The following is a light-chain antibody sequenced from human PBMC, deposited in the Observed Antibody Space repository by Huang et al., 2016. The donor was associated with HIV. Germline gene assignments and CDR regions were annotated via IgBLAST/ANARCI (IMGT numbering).Light chain of an antibody. V-gene: IGKV4-1*01. Sequence: DIVMTQSPDSLAVSLGERATINSKSSKSVIYRSNNKNYVAWYHQKPGQPPKLLIYWASARGYGVPDRFTGSRSGTDVSLTISILQAEDVAVYYCQQYDASPWTFGQGTKVEI. CDR3: QQYDASPWT. J-gene: IGKJ1*01. CDR2: WAS. CDR1: KSVIYRSNNKNY.